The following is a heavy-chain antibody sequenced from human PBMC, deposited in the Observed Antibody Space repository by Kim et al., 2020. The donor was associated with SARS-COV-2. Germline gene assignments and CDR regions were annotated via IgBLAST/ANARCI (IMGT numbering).Heavy chain of an antibody. CDR2: INHSGST. CDR1: GGSFSGYY. D-gene: IGHD3-10*01. CDR3: ARGGPYYGSGTRSKNSFDI. Sequence: SETLSLTCAVYGGSFSGYYWSWIRQPPGKGLEWIGEINHSGSTNYNPSLKSRVTISVDTSKNQFSLKLSSVTAADTAVYYCARGGPYYGSGTRSKNSFDIWGQGTMVTVSS. V-gene: IGHV4-34*01. J-gene: IGHJ3*02.